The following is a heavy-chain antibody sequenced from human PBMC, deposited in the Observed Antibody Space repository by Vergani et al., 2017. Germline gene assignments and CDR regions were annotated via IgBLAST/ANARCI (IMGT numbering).Heavy chain of an antibody. J-gene: IGHJ4*02. V-gene: IGHV2-5*01. Sequence: QITLKESGPTLVKPTQTLTLTCTFSGFSLSTSGLGVGWIRQPPGKALEWLAVIYWNDDKRYSPSLKSRLTITKDTSKNQVVLTMTNMDPVDTATYYCAHLANVDTAMANWGQGTLVTVSS. CDR3: AHLANVDTAMAN. CDR2: IYWNDDK. CDR1: GFSLSTSGLG. D-gene: IGHD5-18*01.